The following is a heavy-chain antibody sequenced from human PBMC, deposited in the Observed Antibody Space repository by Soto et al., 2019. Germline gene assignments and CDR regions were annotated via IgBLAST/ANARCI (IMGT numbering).Heavy chain of an antibody. J-gene: IGHJ4*02. CDR3: ARTLLIVYTIIPDDFDL. CDR2: INHSGST. D-gene: IGHD3-16*02. CDR1: GGSFSGYY. V-gene: IGHV4-34*01. Sequence: SETLSLTCAVYGGSFSGYYWSWIRQPPGKGLEWIGEINHSGSTNYNPSLKSRVTISLDTSNNAISLRLTSVTAADTAMYYCARTLLIVYTIIPDDFDLWGRGTLVTVSS.